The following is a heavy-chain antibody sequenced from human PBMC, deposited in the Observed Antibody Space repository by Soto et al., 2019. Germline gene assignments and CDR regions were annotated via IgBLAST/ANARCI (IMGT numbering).Heavy chain of an antibody. J-gene: IGHJ4*02. V-gene: IGHV3-23*01. CDR1: GFSFSSYA. D-gene: IGHD5-12*01. CDR3: AQGSIEYSASVDN. Sequence: EVQLLESGGGLVQPGGSLRLSCAASGFSFSSYAMVWVRQAPGKGLEWVSVISARGGSSYFADSVKGRFTISRDNSKNVLSLELTSLRAEDTSIYFCAQGSIEYSASVDNWGQGTLVLVSS. CDR2: ISARGGSS.